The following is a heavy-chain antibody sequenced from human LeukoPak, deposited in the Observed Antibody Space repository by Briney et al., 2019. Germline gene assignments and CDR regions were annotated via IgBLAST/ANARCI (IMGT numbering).Heavy chain of an antibody. D-gene: IGHD3-10*01. J-gene: IGHJ5*02. CDR1: GFTFSSHW. CDR3: ARDLSPSTYGSYNWFDP. CDR2: INTDGTST. V-gene: IGHV3-74*01. Sequence: GGSLRLSCAASGFTFSSHWMHWVRQAPGKGLVWVSRINTDGTSTTYADSVKGRFTISRDNAKNTLYLQMDSLRAEDTAVYYCARDLSPSTYGSYNWFDPWGQGTLVTASS.